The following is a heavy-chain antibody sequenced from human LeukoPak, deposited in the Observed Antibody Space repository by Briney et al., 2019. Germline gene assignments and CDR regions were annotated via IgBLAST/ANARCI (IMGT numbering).Heavy chain of an antibody. CDR1: GGSISSYY. J-gene: IGHJ4*02. CDR3: AGVSSGVYFDY. D-gene: IGHD2-15*01. Sequence: SETLSLTCTVSGGSISSYYWSWIRQPPGKGLELIGYIYYSGSTNYNPSLKSRVTISVDTSKNQFSLKLSSVTAADTAVYYCAGVSSGVYFDYWGQGTLVTVSS. V-gene: IGHV4-59*01. CDR2: IYYSGST.